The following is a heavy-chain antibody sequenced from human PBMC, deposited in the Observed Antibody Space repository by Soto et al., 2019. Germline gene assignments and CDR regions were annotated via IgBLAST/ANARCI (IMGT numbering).Heavy chain of an antibody. J-gene: IGHJ4*02. V-gene: IGHV4-59*08. D-gene: IGHD2-15*01. CDR1: GGSISSYY. CDR2: IYYSGST. Sequence: PSETLSLACTVSGGSISSYYWSWIRQPPGKGLEWIGYIYYSGSTNYNPSLKSRVTISVDTSKNQFSLKLSSVTAADTAVYYCARSYCSGGSCYSLNWAQGTLVTVSS. CDR3: ARSYCSGGSCYSLN.